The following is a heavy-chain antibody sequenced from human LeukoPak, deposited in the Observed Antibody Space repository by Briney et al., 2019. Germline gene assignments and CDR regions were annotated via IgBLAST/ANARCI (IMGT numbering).Heavy chain of an antibody. CDR1: GFNFSSYG. V-gene: IGHV3-33*06. Sequence: GRSLRLSCAASGFNFSSYGMHWVRQVPGKGLQWVAVIWYDDTNKYYADSVRDRFTISRDNSKNTLYLQMNNLRAEDTAVYYCAKDGRGGSYFTDYWGQGTLVTVSS. CDR2: IWYDDTNK. CDR3: AKDGRGGSYFTDY. D-gene: IGHD1-26*01. J-gene: IGHJ4*02.